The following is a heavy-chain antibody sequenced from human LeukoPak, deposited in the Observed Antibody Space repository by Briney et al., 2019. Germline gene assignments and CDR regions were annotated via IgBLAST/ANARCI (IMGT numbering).Heavy chain of an antibody. CDR1: GGTFSSYA. Sequence: ASVKVSCKASGGTFSSYAISWVRQAPGQGLEWMGGIIPIFGTANYAQKFQGRVTITADESTSTAYMELSSLRSEDTAVYYCARDEPSIAAFDYWGQGTLVTVSS. J-gene: IGHJ4*02. V-gene: IGHV1-69*13. CDR2: IIPIFGTA. CDR3: ARDEPSIAAFDY. D-gene: IGHD6-6*01.